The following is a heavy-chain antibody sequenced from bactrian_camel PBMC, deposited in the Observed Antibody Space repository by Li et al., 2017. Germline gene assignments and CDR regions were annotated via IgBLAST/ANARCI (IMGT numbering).Heavy chain of an antibody. V-gene: IGHV3S40*01. CDR1: GYSYSPGC. D-gene: IGHD6*01. CDR3: AADQLYGGGCRDALTFAY. CDR2: LWIGGAQT. Sequence: VQLVESGGDLVHPGGSLRLSCTASGYSYSPGCMGWFRQAPGKAPEGVAVLWIGGAQTQYPDSVKGRITITRDYDKDLVYLQMNDLKPEDTAMYYCAADQLYGGGCRDALTFAYRGQGTQVTVS. J-gene: IGHJ4*01.